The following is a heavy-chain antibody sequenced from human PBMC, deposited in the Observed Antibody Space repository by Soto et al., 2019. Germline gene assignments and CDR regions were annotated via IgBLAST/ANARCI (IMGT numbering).Heavy chain of an antibody. CDR1: GGSISPFY. D-gene: IGHD2-15*01. J-gene: IGHJ4*02. CDR2: LYYSGNT. Sequence: SETLSLTCTVSGGSISPFYLSWVRQPPGKGLEWIGYLYYSGNTNYNPSLKSRVTISVDASKNQVSLRLTSVTAADTAVYYCARVGGVAARTFDYWGQGTVVTVYS. V-gene: IGHV4-59*01. CDR3: ARVGGVAARTFDY.